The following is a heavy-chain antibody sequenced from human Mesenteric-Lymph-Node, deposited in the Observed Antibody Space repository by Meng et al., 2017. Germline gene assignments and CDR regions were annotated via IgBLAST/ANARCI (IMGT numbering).Heavy chain of an antibody. CDR3: ARGYGDYPRGYYYYYGMDV. Sequence: ASVKVSCKVSGYTLTELSMHWVRQAPGKGLEWMGGFDPEDGETIYAQKFQGRVTMTEDTSTDTAYMELSSLRSEDTAVYYCARGYGDYPRGYYYYYGMDVWGQGTTVTVSS. CDR2: FDPEDGET. V-gene: IGHV1-24*01. J-gene: IGHJ6*02. D-gene: IGHD4-17*01. CDR1: GYTLTELS.